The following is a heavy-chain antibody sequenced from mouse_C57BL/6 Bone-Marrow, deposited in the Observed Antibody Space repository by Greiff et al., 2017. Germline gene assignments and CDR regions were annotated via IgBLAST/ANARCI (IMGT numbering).Heavy chain of an antibody. Sequence: EVQLQQSGAELVRPGASVKLSCTASGFNIKDAYMHWVKQRPEQGLEWIGRIDPGNGDTEYASKFQGKATITADTSSNTAYLQLSSLTSEDTAVYYCTTSLITTVDYWGQGTTLTVSS. V-gene: IGHV14-4*01. CDR2: IDPGNGDT. CDR3: TTSLITTVDY. D-gene: IGHD1-1*01. J-gene: IGHJ2*01. CDR1: GFNIKDAY.